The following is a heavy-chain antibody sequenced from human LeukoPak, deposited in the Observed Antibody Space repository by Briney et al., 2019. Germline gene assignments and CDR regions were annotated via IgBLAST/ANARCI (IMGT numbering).Heavy chain of an antibody. J-gene: IGHJ4*02. D-gene: IGHD3-22*01. CDR2: IYSGGRT. V-gene: IGHV3-53*01. CDR1: GFTVTSNY. CDR3: ARGLYYYDSSGYLVY. Sequence: GGSLRLSCAASGFTVTSNYMNWVRQAPGKGLEWVSVIYSGGRTYYADSVRGRFTISRDNAKNSLYLQMNSLRAEDTAVYYCARGLYYYDSSGYLVYWGQGTLVTVSS.